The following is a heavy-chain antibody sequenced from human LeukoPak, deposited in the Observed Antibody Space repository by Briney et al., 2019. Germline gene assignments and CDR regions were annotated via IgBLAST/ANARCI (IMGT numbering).Heavy chain of an antibody. V-gene: IGHV3-21*01. J-gene: IGHJ4*02. CDR3: ANNYYDSSGYYMVDY. D-gene: IGHD3-22*01. CDR1: GFTFSSYS. Sequence: GGSLRLSCAASGFTFSSYSMNWVRQAPGKGLEWVSSISSSSSYIYYADSVKGRFTISRDNSKNTLYLQMNSLRAEDTAVYYCANNYYDSSGYYMVDYWGQGTLVTVSS. CDR2: ISSSSSYI.